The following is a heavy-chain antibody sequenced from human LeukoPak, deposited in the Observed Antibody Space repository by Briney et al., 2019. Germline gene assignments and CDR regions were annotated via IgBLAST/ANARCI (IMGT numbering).Heavy chain of an antibody. CDR2: ISSSSTI. V-gene: IGHV3-48*01. CDR1: GFTFSSYS. D-gene: IGHD3-10*01. J-gene: IGHJ4*02. Sequence: PGGSLRLSCAASGFTFSSYSMNWVRQAPGKGLEWVSYISSSSTIYYADSVKGRFTISRDNAKNSLYLQMNSLRAEDTAVYYCARGGFGELFSSDYWGQGTLVTVSS. CDR3: ARGGFGELFSSDY.